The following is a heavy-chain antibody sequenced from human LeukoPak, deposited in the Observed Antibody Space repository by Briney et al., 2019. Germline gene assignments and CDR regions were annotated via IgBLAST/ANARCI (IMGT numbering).Heavy chain of an antibody. J-gene: IGHJ5*02. D-gene: IGHD1-26*01. CDR3: ARGRGWFDP. Sequence: SETLSLTCIVSGGSISSYYWSWIRQPPGKGLEWIGYIYYSGSTNYNSSPKSRVTISLDTSENQFSLKLSSVTAADTAVYYCARGRGWFDPWGQGTLVTVSS. CDR2: IYYSGST. V-gene: IGHV4-59*08. CDR1: GGSISSYY.